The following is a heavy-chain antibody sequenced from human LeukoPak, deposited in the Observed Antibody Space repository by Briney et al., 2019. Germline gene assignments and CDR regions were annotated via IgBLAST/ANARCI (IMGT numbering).Heavy chain of an antibody. V-gene: IGHV3-23*01. Sequence: GGSLRLSCAASGFTFSSYAMSWVRQAPGKGLEWVSSIRGSGDSTDYADSVKGRFTISRDNSKNTLHLRMNSLRAEDTAIYYCAKYSFCSSSSCYRNDVFDVWGQGTMVTVSS. J-gene: IGHJ3*01. CDR1: GFTFSSYA. CDR2: IRGSGDST. CDR3: AKYSFCSSSSCYRNDVFDV. D-gene: IGHD2-15*01.